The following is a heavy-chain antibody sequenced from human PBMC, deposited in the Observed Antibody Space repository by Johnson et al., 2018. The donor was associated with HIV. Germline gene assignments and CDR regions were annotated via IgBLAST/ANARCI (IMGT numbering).Heavy chain of an antibody. V-gene: IGHV3-33*06. CDR1: GLTFSSYG. J-gene: IGHJ3*02. CDR2: VWYDGRNK. Sequence: VQLVESGGGVAQPGRSLRLSCEVSGLTFSSYGFHWVRQSQGKGLEWVAVVWYDGRNKHYADSVKGRFTISRDNSKNTLYLQMNSLRAEDTAVYYCAKGSPRSVNDAFDIWGQGTMITVSS. CDR3: AKGSPRSVNDAFDI. D-gene: IGHD2/OR15-2a*01.